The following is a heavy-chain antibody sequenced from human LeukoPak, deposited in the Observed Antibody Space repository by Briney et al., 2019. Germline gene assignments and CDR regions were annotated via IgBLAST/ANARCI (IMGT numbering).Heavy chain of an antibody. CDR2: ISGSGGST. D-gene: IGHD6-13*01. V-gene: IGHV3-23*01. J-gene: IGHJ3*02. CDR3: AREGAIAATRLGAFDI. CDR1: GFTFSSYA. Sequence: GGSLRLSCAASGFTFSSYAMSWVRQAPGKGLEWVSAISGSGGSTYYADSVKGRFTISRDNSKNTLYLQMNSLRAEDTAVYYCAREGAIAATRLGAFDIWGQGTMVTVSS.